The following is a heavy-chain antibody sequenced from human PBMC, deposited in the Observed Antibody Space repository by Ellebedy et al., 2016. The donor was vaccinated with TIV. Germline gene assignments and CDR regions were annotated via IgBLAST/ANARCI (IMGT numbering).Heavy chain of an antibody. CDR1: GFIFRWYW. D-gene: IGHD2-15*01. V-gene: IGHV3-74*01. CDR3: ARSYCSGGKCYYSMDV. Sequence: PGGSLRLSCAASGFIFRWYWMYWVRQAPGKGLVWVARISGDASGTNHAASVKGRFTISRDNAKDTVYLQMHSLRVEDTAVYYCARSYCSGGKCYYSMDVWGQGTTVTVSS. CDR2: ISGDASGT. J-gene: IGHJ6*03.